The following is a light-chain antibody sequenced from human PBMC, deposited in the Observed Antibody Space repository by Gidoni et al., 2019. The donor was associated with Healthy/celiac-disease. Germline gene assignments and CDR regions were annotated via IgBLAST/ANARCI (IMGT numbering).Light chain of an antibody. CDR1: QSISSW. CDR2: KAS. V-gene: IGKV1-5*03. Sequence: DIKMTQSPSTLSASVGDRVTITGRASQSISSWLALYQQKPGKAPKLLIYKASSLESGVPSRFSGSGSGTEFPLTISSLQPDDFATYYCQQYNSYSQTFGQGTKVEIK. J-gene: IGKJ1*01. CDR3: QQYNSYSQT.